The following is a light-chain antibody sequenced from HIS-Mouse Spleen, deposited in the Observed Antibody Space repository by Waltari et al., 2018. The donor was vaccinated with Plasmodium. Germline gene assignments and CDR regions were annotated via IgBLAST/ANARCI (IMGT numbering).Light chain of an antibody. CDR3: QQYNNWPLYT. CDR1: QRVSSN. CDR2: GAS. J-gene: IGKJ2*01. V-gene: IGKV3-15*01. Sequence: EIVMTQSPATLSVSPGERAPLPCRASQRVSSNLAWYQQKPGQAPRPLIYGASTRATGIPARFIGSGSGTEFARTISSMQSEDFAVYDCQQYNNWPLYTLGQGTKLEIK.